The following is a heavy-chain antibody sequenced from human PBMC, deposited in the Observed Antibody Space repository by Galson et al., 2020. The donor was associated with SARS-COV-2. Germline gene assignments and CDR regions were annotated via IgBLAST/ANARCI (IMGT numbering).Heavy chain of an antibody. V-gene: IGHV1-8*01. CDR2: MNPNSGNT. J-gene: IGHJ4*02. D-gene: IGHD5-12*01. Sequence: ASVKVSCKASGYTFTSYDINWVRQATGQGLEWMGWMNPNSGNTGYAQKFQGRVTMTRNTSISTAYMELSSLRSEDTAVYYCALPRGYSGYGQSGSFDYWGQGTLVTVSS. CDR3: ALPRGYSGYGQSGSFDY. CDR1: GYTFTSYD.